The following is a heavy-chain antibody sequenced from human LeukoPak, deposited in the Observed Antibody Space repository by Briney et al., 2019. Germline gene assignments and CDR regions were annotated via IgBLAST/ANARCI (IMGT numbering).Heavy chain of an antibody. CDR1: GFTVSSNY. Sequence: GGSLRLSCAASGFTVSSNYMSWVRQAPGKGLEWVSVIYSGGSTYYADAVKGRFTISRDNSKSTLYLQMNSLRAEDTAVYFCARLGTTVTHFDYWGQGTLVTVSS. J-gene: IGHJ4*02. CDR3: ARLGTTVTHFDY. V-gene: IGHV3-66*01. D-gene: IGHD4-17*01. CDR2: IYSGGST.